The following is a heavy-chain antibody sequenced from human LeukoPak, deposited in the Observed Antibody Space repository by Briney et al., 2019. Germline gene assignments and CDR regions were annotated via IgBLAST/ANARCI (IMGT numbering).Heavy chain of an antibody. CDR1: GFTFSSYA. CDR2: ISYDGSNK. Sequence: GRSLRLSCAASGFTFSSYAMHWVRQAPGKGLEWVAVISYDGSNKYYADSVKGRFTISRDNSRNTLYLQMDSLRAEDTAVYYCARAATDSSYVNDAFDIWGQGTMVTVSS. J-gene: IGHJ3*02. V-gene: IGHV3-30-3*01. D-gene: IGHD5-12*01. CDR3: ARAATDSSYVNDAFDI.